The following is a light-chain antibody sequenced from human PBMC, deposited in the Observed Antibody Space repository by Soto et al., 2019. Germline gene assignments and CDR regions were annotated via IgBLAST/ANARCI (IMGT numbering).Light chain of an antibody. CDR1: QSIRTN. CDR3: QQYNSWPPIT. V-gene: IGKV3-15*01. Sequence: EIVMTQSPATVSVSPGERATLSCRASQSIRTNLAWFQHKPSQAPRLLIYGASTRATAIPGRFSGSGSGTEFTLTINSLQSDDFAVYFCQQYNSWPPITFGQGTRLEIK. CDR2: GAS. J-gene: IGKJ5*01.